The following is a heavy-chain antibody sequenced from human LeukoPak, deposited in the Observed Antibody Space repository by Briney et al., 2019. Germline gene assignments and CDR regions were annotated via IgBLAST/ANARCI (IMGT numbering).Heavy chain of an antibody. CDR3: VSFYETY. J-gene: IGHJ4*02. CDR2: INGDGSWT. CDR1: GNYW. Sequence: GGSLRLSCAASGNYWMHWVRQVPGKGLVWVSHINGDGSWTTYADSVKGRFTISKDNAKNTVYLQMNNLRAEDTAVYYCVSFYETYWGRGTLVTV. D-gene: IGHD2-2*01. V-gene: IGHV3-74*01.